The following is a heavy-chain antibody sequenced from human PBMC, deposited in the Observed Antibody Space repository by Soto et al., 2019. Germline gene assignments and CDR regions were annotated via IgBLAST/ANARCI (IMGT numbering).Heavy chain of an antibody. V-gene: IGHV1-69*06. J-gene: IGHJ4*02. D-gene: IGHD2-15*01. Sequence: QVQLMQSGAEVKKPGSSVKVSCKASGGTISTNVISWERQAPGQGLEWMGEIMPIFAAPNNAQKFQGRLTITADTATTTVYMELSSLTSEDTAVYFWATGARYCSGGSCYPDDWGQGTLVIVSS. CDR3: ATGARYCSGGSCYPDD. CDR1: GGTISTNV. CDR2: IMPIFAAP.